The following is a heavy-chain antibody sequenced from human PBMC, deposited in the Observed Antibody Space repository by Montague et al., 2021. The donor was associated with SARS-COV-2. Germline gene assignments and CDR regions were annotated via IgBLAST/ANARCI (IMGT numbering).Heavy chain of an antibody. Sequence: SETLSLTCSVSGGSISGHYWSWIRQPPGKGLEWIGNFDHSGNTKYNPSLKSRATISVDTSKNQFALRLSSVTAADTAVYYCAREFRIELWQTNWYFGLWGRGPLVTVSS. D-gene: IGHD3-16*01. V-gene: IGHV4-59*11. CDR1: GGSISGHY. J-gene: IGHJ2*01. CDR2: FDHSGNT. CDR3: AREFRIELWQTNWYFGL.